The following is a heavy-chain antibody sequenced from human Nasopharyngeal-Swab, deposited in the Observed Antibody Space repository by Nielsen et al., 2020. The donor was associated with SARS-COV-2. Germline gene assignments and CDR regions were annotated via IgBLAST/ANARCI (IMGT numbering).Heavy chain of an antibody. J-gene: IGHJ4*02. CDR1: GYSFRTYG. CDR2: IVGSGDISGSGGNT. CDR3: AKDLRGPYFF. D-gene: IGHD2/OR15-2a*01. Sequence: GGSLRLSCVASGYSFRTYGMSWVPQAPGKGLEWVAAIVGSGDISGSGGNTYYADSVKGRFTISRDNSKNTLSLQMNSLRAGDTAVYYCAKDLRGPYFFWGQGTLVTVSS. V-gene: IGHV3-23*01.